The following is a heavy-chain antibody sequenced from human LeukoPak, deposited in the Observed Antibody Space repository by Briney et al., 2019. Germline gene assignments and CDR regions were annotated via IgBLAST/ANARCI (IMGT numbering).Heavy chain of an antibody. Sequence: GGSLRLSCTASGFTFNIYEMNWVRQAPGKGLEWISYISSSTNTIYYADSVKGRFTISRDNAKNSLYLQMSSLRVEDTAVYYCVRDGGFSFGSNWFDPWGQGTLVTVSS. CDR3: VRDGGFSFGSNWFDP. CDR2: ISSSTNTI. CDR1: GFTFNIYE. D-gene: IGHD5-18*01. J-gene: IGHJ5*02. V-gene: IGHV3-48*03.